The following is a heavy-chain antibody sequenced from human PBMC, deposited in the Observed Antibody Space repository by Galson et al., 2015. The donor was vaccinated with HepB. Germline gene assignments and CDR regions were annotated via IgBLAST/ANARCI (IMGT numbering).Heavy chain of an antibody. J-gene: IGHJ6*03. D-gene: IGHD6-6*01. V-gene: IGHV3-30*18. Sequence: SLRLSCAASGFTFSSYGMHWVREAPGKGLEWVAVISYDGSNKYYADSVKGRFTISRDNSKNTLYLQMNSLRAEDTAVYYCAKDSVVSDQRGAARPNYYYYMDVWGKGTTVTVSS. CDR1: GFTFSSYG. CDR2: ISYDGSNK. CDR3: AKDSVVSDQRGAARPNYYYYMDV.